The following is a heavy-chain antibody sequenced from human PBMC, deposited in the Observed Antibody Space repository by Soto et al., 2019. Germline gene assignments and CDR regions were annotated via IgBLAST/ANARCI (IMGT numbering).Heavy chain of an antibody. J-gene: IGHJ6*03. CDR1: GGSFSGYY. V-gene: IGHV4-34*01. CDR2: INHSGST. CDR3: ARGVSNYDIWSGYSHYYYYMDV. D-gene: IGHD3-3*01. Sequence: SETLSLTCAVYGGSFSGYYWSWIRQPPGKGLEWIGEINHSGSTNYNPSLKSRVTISVDTSKSQFSLKLSSVTAADTAIYYCARGVSNYDIWSGYSHYYYYMDVWGKGTTVTVSS.